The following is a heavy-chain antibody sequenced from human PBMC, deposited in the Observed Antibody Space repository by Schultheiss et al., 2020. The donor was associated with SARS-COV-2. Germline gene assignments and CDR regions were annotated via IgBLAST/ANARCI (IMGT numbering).Heavy chain of an antibody. J-gene: IGHJ6*02. CDR3: AKDPTMVRGVIALWDYYGMDV. CDR1: GFTFSSYG. Sequence: GESLKISCAASGFTFSSYGMHWVRQAPGKGLEWVAVISYDGSNKYYADSVKGRFTISRDNSKNTLYLQMNSLRAEDTAVYYCAKDPTMVRGVIALWDYYGMDVWGQGTTVTVSS. D-gene: IGHD3-10*01. V-gene: IGHV3-30*18. CDR2: ISYDGSNK.